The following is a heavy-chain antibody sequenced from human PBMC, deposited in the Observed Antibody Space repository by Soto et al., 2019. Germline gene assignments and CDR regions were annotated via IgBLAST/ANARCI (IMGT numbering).Heavy chain of an antibody. Sequence: QINLKESAPTVVKPTQTLTLTCTFSGFALSSSRAAVGWIRQPPGRALEWVALIYWDADKRYNRYNSSLDGKVSLPKDTSKNQVALTLTNVDPADTATYFCEPRATMTMFGLGIDNGVCFDPWGQGTSVIVAS. CDR2: IYWDADK. J-gene: IGHJ5*02. CDR1: GFALSSSRAA. V-gene: IGHV2-5*02. D-gene: IGHD3-22*01. CDR3: EPRATMTMFGLGIDNGVCFDP.